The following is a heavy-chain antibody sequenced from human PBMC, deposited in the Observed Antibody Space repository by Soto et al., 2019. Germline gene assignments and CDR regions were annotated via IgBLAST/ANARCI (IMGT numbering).Heavy chain of an antibody. J-gene: IGHJ6*02. D-gene: IGHD6-19*01. CDR2: ISYDGSNK. CDR3: ARDRYSSGWYRDYYYGMDV. V-gene: IGHV3-30-3*01. Sequence: GESLRLSCAASGFTFSSYAMHWVRQAPGKGLEWVAVISYDGSNKYYADSVKGRFTISRDNSKNTLYLQMNSLRAEDTAVYYCARDRYSSGWYRDYYYGMDVWGQGTTVTV. CDR1: GFTFSSYA.